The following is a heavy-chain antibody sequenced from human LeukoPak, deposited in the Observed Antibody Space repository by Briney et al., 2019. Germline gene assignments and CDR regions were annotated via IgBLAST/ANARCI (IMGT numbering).Heavy chain of an antibody. J-gene: IGHJ4*02. CDR1: GFTFSGYW. V-gene: IGHV3-7*01. Sequence: GGSLRLSCAASGFTFSGYWMSWVRQAPGKGLEWVANINQDGSEKYYVDSVKGRFTISRDNAKNSLYLQMNSLRAEDTAVYYCASESYYYDSSGYYSGYWGQGTLVTVSS. CDR3: ASESYYYDSSGYYSGY. CDR2: INQDGSEK. D-gene: IGHD3-22*01.